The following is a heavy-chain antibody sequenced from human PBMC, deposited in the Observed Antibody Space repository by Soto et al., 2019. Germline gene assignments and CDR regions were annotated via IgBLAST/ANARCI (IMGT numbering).Heavy chain of an antibody. CDR1: VYSISIGYH. V-gene: IGHV4-38-2*02. D-gene: IGHD2-15*01. CDR3: ARQDRVVAEGRWFDP. CDR2: VHYSGNT. Sequence: SETLSLTCTVSVYSISIGYHWALIRQPPGKGLEWLGSVHYSGNTYYNPSPKSRLTISVDKSKNQFSLNLSSVTAADTAVYYCARQDRVVAEGRWFDPWGQGTLVTVSS. J-gene: IGHJ5*02.